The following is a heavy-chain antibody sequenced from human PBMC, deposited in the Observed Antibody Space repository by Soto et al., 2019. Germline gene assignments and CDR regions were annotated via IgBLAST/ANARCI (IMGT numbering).Heavy chain of an antibody. V-gene: IGHV1-3*01. CDR2: INAGNGNT. Sequence: QVQLVQSGAEVKKPGASVKVSCKASGYTFTSYAMHWVRQAPGQRLEWMGWINAGNGNTKYSQKFQGRVTITRDTSASTAYMELSCLRSEDTAVYYCARVTGYYAPDYWGQGTLVTVSS. CDR1: GYTFTSYA. D-gene: IGHD3-9*01. CDR3: ARVTGYYAPDY. J-gene: IGHJ4*02.